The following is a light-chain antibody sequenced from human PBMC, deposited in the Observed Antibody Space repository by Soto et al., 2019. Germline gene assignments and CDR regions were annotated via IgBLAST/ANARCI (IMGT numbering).Light chain of an antibody. CDR2: EGT. CDR3: CSYAGSGTWV. J-gene: IGLJ2*01. CDR1: SSDVGSYNL. V-gene: IGLV2-23*01. Sequence: QSALTQPASVSGSPGQSITISCTGTSSDVGSYNLVSWYQQHPGKAPKVMIYEGTKRPSGVSNRFSGSKSGNTASLTISGLQAEDEADYYCCSYAGSGTWVFGGGTKLTVL.